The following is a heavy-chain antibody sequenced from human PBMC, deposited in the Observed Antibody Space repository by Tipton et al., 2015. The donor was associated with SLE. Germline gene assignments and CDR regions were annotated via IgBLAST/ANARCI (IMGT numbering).Heavy chain of an antibody. CDR1: GGSISSSSYY. D-gene: IGHD6-6*01. J-gene: IGHJ3*02. CDR3: ARLEGIAARPGAFDI. CDR2: IYYSGST. V-gene: IGHV4-39*07. Sequence: TLSLTCTVSGGSISSSSYYWGWIRQSPGKGLEWIGSIYYSGSTYYNPSLKSRVTVSADTSKNQFSLKLSSVTAADTAVYYCARLEGIAARPGAFDIWGQGTMVTVSS.